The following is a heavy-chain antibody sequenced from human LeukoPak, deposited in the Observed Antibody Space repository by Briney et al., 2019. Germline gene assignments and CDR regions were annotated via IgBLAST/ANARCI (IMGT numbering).Heavy chain of an antibody. CDR1: GGSIGSGDYY. D-gene: IGHD4-23*01. CDR3: ARETTTVVARYFDY. J-gene: IGHJ4*02. Sequence: PSQTLSLTCTVSGGSIGSGDYYWSWIRQPPGKGLEWIGYIYYSGSTYYNPSLKSRVTISVDTSKNQFSLKLSAVTAADTAVYYCARETTTVVARYFDYWGQGTLVTVSS. V-gene: IGHV4-30-4*08. CDR2: IYYSGST.